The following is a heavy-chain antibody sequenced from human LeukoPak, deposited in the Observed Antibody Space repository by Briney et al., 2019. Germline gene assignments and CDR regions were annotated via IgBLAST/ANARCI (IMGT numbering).Heavy chain of an antibody. J-gene: IGHJ4*02. D-gene: IGHD1-26*01. Sequence: GGSLRLSCAASGFTFSNYGMNWVRQAPGKGLEWVSGISWNSGSIGYADSVKGRFTISRDNAKNSLFLQMNSLRAEDTALYYCAKDLNTGNYIFAYWGQGTLVTVSS. CDR3: AKDLNTGNYIFAY. CDR2: ISWNSGSI. V-gene: IGHV3-9*01. CDR1: GFTFSNYG.